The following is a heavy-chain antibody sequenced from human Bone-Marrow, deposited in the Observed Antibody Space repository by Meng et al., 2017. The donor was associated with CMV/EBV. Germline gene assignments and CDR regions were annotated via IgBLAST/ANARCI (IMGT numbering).Heavy chain of an antibody. D-gene: IGHD2-2*01. CDR3: ARGVVVPAAMYLPHYYYGMDV. J-gene: IGHJ6*02. Sequence: ASVKVSCKASGYTFTSYGISWVRQAPGQGLEWMGWISAYNGNTNYAQKLQGRVTMTTDTSTSTAYMELRSLRSDDTAVYYCARGVVVPAAMYLPHYYYGMDVWGQGTTVTVSS. CDR1: GYTFTSYG. V-gene: IGHV1-18*01. CDR2: ISAYNGNT.